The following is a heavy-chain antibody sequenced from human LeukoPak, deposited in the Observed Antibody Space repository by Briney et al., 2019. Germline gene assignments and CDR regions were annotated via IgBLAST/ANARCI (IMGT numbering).Heavy chain of an antibody. CDR2: INPNSGGT. D-gene: IGHD3-10*01. CDR3: ARPYYYSSGSLYY. J-gene: IGHJ4*02. CDR1: GYTFTGYY. Sequence: GASVKVSCKASGYTFTGYYMHWVRQAPGQGLEWMGWINPNSGGTNYAQKFQGRVTMTRDTSISTAYMELSRLRSDDTAVYFCARPYYYSSGSLYYWGQGTLVTVSS. V-gene: IGHV1-2*02.